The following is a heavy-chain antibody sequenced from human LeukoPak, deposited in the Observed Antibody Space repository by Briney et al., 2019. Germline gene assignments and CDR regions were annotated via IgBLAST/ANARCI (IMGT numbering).Heavy chain of an antibody. CDR3: ARYRDSGGRLAFGI. CDR2: IYYSGTT. V-gene: IGHV4-31*03. J-gene: IGHJ3*02. CDR1: GGSISSDGYY. D-gene: IGHD2-15*01. Sequence: KASETLSLTCTVSGGSISSDGYYWTWIRQHPGKGLEWIGYIYYSGTTYYNPSLESRVTLSVDTSKNQFSLRLSSVTAADTAVYYCARYRDSGGRLAFGIWGQGTMATVSS.